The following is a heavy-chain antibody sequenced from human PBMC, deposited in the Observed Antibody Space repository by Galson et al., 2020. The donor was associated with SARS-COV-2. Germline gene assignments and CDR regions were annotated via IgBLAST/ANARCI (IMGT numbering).Heavy chain of an antibody. CDR3: ARVGRVAAIRGHDAFDI. CDR2: IYYSGST. V-gene: IGHV4-59*01. CDR1: GGSISSYY. Sequence: SQTLSLTCTVSGGSISSYYWSWIRQPPGKGLEWIGYIYYSGSTNYNPSLQSRVTISVDTSKNQFSLKLSSVTAADTAVYYCARVGRVAAIRGHDAFDIWGQGTMVTVSS. D-gene: IGHD2-15*01. J-gene: IGHJ3*02.